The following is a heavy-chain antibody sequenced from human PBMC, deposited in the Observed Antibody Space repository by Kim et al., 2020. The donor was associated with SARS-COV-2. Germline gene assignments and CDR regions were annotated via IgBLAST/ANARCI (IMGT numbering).Heavy chain of an antibody. D-gene: IGHD3-16*01. CDR3: MKGGGAVAYGDC. V-gene: IGHV4-4*02. CDR1: GDSISSDKW. CDR2: MTPDGRA. J-gene: IGHJ4*02. Sequence: SETLSLTCAVSGDSISSDKWWSWVRQPPGKGLEWVWEMTPDGRANFNPSLKSRATISIDRPKNNFSLRLSSVTAADTAGYYCMKGGGAVAYGDCWGQGTLVTVPS.